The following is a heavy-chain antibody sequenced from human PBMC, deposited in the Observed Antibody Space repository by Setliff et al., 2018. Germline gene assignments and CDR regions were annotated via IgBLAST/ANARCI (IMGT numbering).Heavy chain of an antibody. CDR2: IIPIFGTA. CDR3: ARRGMSSSWFQGYFDY. J-gene: IGHJ4*02. D-gene: IGHD6-13*01. CDR1: GGTFSSYA. V-gene: IGHV1-69*13. Sequence: GASVRVSCKASGGTFSSYAITWVRQAPGQGLEWMGGIIPIFGTAKYAQKFQGRVTITADQSTRTAYMELSSLRSEDTAVYYCARRGMSSSWFQGYFDYWGQGTLVTVSS.